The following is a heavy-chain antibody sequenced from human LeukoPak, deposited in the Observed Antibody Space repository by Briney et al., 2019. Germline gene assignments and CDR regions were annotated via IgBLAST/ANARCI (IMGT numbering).Heavy chain of an antibody. V-gene: IGHV4-39*07. CDR3: ARVLYSRQTAAGIPDYFDY. D-gene: IGHD6-13*01. Sequence: PSETLSLTCTVSGGSISSSSYYWGWIRQPPGKGLEWIGSIYYSGSTYYNPSLKGRVTMSVDSSKNQFSLTLSSVTAADTGLYYCARVLYSRQTAAGIPDYFDYWGQGTLVTVSS. CDR2: IYYSGST. J-gene: IGHJ4*02. CDR1: GGSISSSSYY.